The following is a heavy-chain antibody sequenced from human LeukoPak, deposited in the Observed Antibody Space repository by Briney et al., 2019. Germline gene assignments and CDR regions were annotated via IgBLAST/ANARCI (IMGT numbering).Heavy chain of an antibody. CDR1: GYTFTSYY. CDR3: AREEGTVGATTDYYFDY. Sequence: ASVKVSCTASGYTFTSYYMHWVRQAPGQGLEWMGIINPSGGSTSYAQKFQGRVTMTRDMSTSTVYMELSSLRSEDTAVYYCAREEGTVGATTDYYFDYWGQGTLVTVSS. D-gene: IGHD1-26*01. V-gene: IGHV1-46*01. J-gene: IGHJ4*02. CDR2: INPSGGST.